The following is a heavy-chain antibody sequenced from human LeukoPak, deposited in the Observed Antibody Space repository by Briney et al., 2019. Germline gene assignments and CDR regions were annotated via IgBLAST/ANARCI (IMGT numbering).Heavy chain of an antibody. CDR2: IYHSGST. D-gene: IGHD6-6*01. CDR1: GGSISSYS. V-gene: IGHV4-30-2*01. Sequence: SETLSLTCTVSGGSISSYSWSWIRQPPGKGLEWIGYIYHSGSTYYNPSLKSRVTISVDRSKNQFSLKLSSVTAADTAVYYCARVNSVAARAYGMDVWGQGTTVTVSS. J-gene: IGHJ6*02. CDR3: ARVNSVAARAYGMDV.